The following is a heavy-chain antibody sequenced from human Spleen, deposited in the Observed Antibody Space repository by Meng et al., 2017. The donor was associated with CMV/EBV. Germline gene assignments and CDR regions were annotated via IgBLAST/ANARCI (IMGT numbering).Heavy chain of an antibody. CDR3: ARSPKAYDFWTGNSKYWYDP. CDR2: IYLSGGT. D-gene: IGHD3-3*01. J-gene: IGHJ5*02. Sequence: SETLSLTCTVSGGSISSGVYCWSWIRQPLGRGLEWFGCIYLSGGTYNHPSLKSRITISAETSKNQFTLKLSSVTATVTALYYCARSPKAYDFWTGNSKYWYDPWGQGTLVTVSS. V-gene: IGHV4-30-4*08. CDR1: GGSISSGVYC.